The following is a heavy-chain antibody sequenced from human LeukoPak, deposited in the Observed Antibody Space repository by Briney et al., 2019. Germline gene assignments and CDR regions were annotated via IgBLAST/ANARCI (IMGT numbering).Heavy chain of an antibody. CDR1: GFTFSDYY. CDR2: ISSSGSTI. V-gene: IGHV3-11*01. J-gene: IGHJ4*02. D-gene: IGHD2-21*01. CDR3: TTERDYYFHY. Sequence: GRSLRLSCAASGFTFSDYYMSWIRQAPGKGLEWVSYISSSGSTIYNADSVKGRFTISRDNAKNSLYLQMNSLRAEDTAVYYCTTERDYYFHYWGQGTLVTVSS.